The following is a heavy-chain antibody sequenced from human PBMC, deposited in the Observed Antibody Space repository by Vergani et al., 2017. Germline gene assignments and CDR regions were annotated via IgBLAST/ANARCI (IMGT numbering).Heavy chain of an antibody. V-gene: IGHV1-69-2*01. CDR2: VDPEDGET. D-gene: IGHD3-10*01. CDR3: ATVSMVRGVIDPRNDQFDY. J-gene: IGHJ4*02. Sequence: EVQLVQSGAEVKKPGATVKISCKVSGYTFTDYYMHWVQQAPGKGLEWMGLVDPEDGETIYAEKFQGRVTITADTSTDTAYMELSSLRSEDTAVYYCATVSMVRGVIDPRNDQFDYWDQGTLVTVSS. CDR1: GYTFTDYY.